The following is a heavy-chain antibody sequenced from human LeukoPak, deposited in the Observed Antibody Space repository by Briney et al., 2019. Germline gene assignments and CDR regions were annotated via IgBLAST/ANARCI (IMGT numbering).Heavy chain of an antibody. Sequence: GGSLRLSCTTSGFSFNTYSMSWVRQAPGKGLEWVSAINDDTPYYTDSVKGRFTVSRDNSKNTLYLQMNSLRAEDTAVYYCAKDWWELPAYYFDYWGQGTLVTVSS. CDR1: GFSFNTYS. J-gene: IGHJ4*02. V-gene: IGHV3-23*01. CDR3: AKDWWELPAYYFDY. CDR2: INDDTP. D-gene: IGHD1-26*01.